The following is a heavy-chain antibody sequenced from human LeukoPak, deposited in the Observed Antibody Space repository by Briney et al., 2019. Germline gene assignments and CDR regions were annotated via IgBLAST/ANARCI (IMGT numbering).Heavy chain of an antibody. V-gene: IGHV3-21*01. CDR2: ISSSSNYI. Sequence: GGSLRLSCAASGFTFSIYSMNWVRQAPGKGLEWVSSISSSSNYIYYADSVKGRFTISRDNAKNSLYLQMNSLRAEDTAVYYCARLINSSGWDKYYFDYWGQGTLVTVSS. CDR3: ARLINSSGWDKYYFDY. J-gene: IGHJ4*02. D-gene: IGHD6-19*01. CDR1: GFTFSIYS.